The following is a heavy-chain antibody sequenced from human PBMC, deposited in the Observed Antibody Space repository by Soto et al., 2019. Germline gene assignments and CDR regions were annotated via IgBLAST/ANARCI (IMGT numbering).Heavy chain of an antibody. J-gene: IGHJ6*02. V-gene: IGHV5-10-1*01. D-gene: IGHD2-2*01. Sequence: GESLKISCKGSGYSFTSYWISWVRQMPGKGLEWMGRIDPSDSYTKYSPSFQGHVTISADKSISTAYLQWSSLKAPDTAMYYCAAPKQLSMGYYYGMDVWGQGTMVTVSS. CDR1: GYSFTSYW. CDR2: IDPSDSYT. CDR3: AAPKQLSMGYYYGMDV.